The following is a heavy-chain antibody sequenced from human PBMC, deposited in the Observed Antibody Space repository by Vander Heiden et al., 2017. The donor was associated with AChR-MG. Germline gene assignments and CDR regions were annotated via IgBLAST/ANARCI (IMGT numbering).Heavy chain of an antibody. J-gene: IGHJ6*02. CDR2: IWYDGSNK. V-gene: IGHV3-33*01. Sequence: QVQLVESGGGVVQPGRSLSLPCAASGFPFSSYGMHWVRQAPGKGLEWVAVIWYDGSNKYYADSVKGRFTISRDNSKNTLYLQMNSLRAEDTAVYYCARDEVPVVVTANGMDVWGQGTTVTVAS. D-gene: IGHD2-21*02. CDR1: GFPFSSYG. CDR3: ARDEVPVVVTANGMDV.